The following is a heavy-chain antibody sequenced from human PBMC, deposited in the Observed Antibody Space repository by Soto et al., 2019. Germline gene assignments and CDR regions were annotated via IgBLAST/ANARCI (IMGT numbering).Heavy chain of an antibody. D-gene: IGHD4-17*01. Sequence: QVQLVESGGGVVQPGRSLRLSCAASGFTFSSYGMHWVRQAPGKGLEWVAVIWYDGSNKYYADSVKGRFTNSRDNSKNTLYLQMNSLRAEDTAVYYCARALVMTTVVTLFDYWGQGTLVTVSS. CDR2: IWYDGSNK. CDR3: ARALVMTTVVTLFDY. J-gene: IGHJ4*02. CDR1: GFTFSSYG. V-gene: IGHV3-33*01.